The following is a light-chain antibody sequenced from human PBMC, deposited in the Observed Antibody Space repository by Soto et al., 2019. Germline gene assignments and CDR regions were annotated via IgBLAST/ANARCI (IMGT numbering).Light chain of an antibody. CDR2: DAS. Sequence: EIVLTQSPATLSLSPGERATLSCRASQSVSTYVAWYQQKPGQAPRLLIYDASNRATGIPARFSGSGSGTDFTLTISGLEPEDFALYFCVQRSSWLTFGGGTKVEIK. CDR1: QSVSTY. V-gene: IGKV3-11*01. J-gene: IGKJ4*01. CDR3: VQRSSWLT.